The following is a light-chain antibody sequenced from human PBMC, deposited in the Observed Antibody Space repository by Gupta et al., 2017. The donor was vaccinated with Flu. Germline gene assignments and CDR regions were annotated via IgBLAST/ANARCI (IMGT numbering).Light chain of an antibody. Sequence: IQMTQSSSSLSASVGDRVTITCRASQSISSYIYWYQQKPGKAPKLLIFAASSLQSGVPSRFSGSVSGTGCTLNISSLLPKDLAAYYCQQTYFTPLTFGGGTKVEI. J-gene: IGKJ4*01. V-gene: IGKV1-39*01. CDR1: QSISSY. CDR3: QQTYFTPLT. CDR2: AAS.